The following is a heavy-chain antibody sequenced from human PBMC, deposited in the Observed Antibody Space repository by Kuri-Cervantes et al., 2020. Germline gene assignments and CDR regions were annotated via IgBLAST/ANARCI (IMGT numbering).Heavy chain of an antibody. CDR3: AKDRSPLNGYCSCGSCYFYYYGMDV. Sequence: GESLKISCAASGFTFSSYALHWVRQAPGKGLEWVAVISYDGSNKYYADSVKGRFTISRDNSKNTLYLQMNSLRAEDTAVYYCAKDRSPLNGYCSCGSCYFYYYGMDVWGQGTTVTVSS. CDR1: GFTFSSYA. J-gene: IGHJ6*02. CDR2: ISYDGSNK. D-gene: IGHD2-15*01. V-gene: IGHV3-30*04.